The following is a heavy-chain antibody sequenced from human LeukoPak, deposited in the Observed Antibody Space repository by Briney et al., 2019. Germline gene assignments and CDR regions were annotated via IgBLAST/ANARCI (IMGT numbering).Heavy chain of an antibody. D-gene: IGHD5-18*01. J-gene: IGHJ4*02. V-gene: IGHV1-69*04. Sequence: SVKVSCKASGYTFTSYGISWVRQAPGQGLEWMGRIIPILGIANYAQKFQGRVTITADKSTSTAYMELSSLRSEDTAVYYCARVTAQKFGYWGQGTLVTVSS. CDR3: ARVTAQKFGY. CDR2: IIPILGIA. CDR1: GYTFTSYG.